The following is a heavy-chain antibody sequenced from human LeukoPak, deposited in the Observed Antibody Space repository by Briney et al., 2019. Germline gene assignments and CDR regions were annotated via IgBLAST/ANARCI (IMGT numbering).Heavy chain of an antibody. V-gene: IGHV4-59*01. Sequence: PSETLSLTCTVSGGTINDYYWIWIRQPPGKGLEWIGYIYYSGSTNYNPSLKSRVTISVDTSKTRFSLRLSSVTAADTAVYYCAWGYYDSGTYAGYFQHWGQGTLVTVSS. CDR3: AWGYYDSGTYAGYFQH. CDR2: IYYSGST. CDR1: GGTINDYY. J-gene: IGHJ1*01. D-gene: IGHD3-10*01.